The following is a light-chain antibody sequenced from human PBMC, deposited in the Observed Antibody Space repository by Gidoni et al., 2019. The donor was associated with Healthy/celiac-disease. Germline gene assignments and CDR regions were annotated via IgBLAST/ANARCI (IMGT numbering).Light chain of an antibody. CDR1: SSDCGSYNI. V-gene: IGLV2-23*01. CDR3: CSYAGSDVV. CDR2: EGS. J-gene: IGLJ2*01. Sequence: QSALTQPASVSGSPGQSITISCTGTSSDCGSYNIVSWYQQHPGKDPKLMIYEGSKRPSGVSNRFSGSKSGNTASLTISGLQAEDEADYYCCSYAGSDVVFGGGTKLTVL.